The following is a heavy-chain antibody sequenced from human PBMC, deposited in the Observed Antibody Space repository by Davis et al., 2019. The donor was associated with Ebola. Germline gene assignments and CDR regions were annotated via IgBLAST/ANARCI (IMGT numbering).Heavy chain of an antibody. CDR2: INHSGST. Sequence: GSLRLSCAVSGGSISSSNWWSWVRQPPGKGLEWIGEINHSGSTNYNPSLKSRVTISVDTSKNQFSLKLSSVTAADTAVYYCARVEMATIEGFDYWGQGTLVTVSS. CDR1: GGSISSSNW. J-gene: IGHJ4*02. D-gene: IGHD5-24*01. CDR3: ARVEMATIEGFDY. V-gene: IGHV4-4*02.